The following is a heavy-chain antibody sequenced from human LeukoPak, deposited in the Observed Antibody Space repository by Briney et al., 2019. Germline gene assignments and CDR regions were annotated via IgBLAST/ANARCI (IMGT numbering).Heavy chain of an antibody. V-gene: IGHV3-48*03. CDR2: ISSSGSTI. D-gene: IGHD5/OR15-5a*01. CDR1: GFTFSSYE. CDR3: ARDVFYAFDI. Sequence: QPGGSLRLSCAASGFTFSSYEMNWARQAPGKALEWVSYISSSGSTIYYADSVKGRFTISRDNDKNSLYLQMNSLRDEDTALYYCARDVFYAFDIWGLGTVVTVSS. J-gene: IGHJ3*02.